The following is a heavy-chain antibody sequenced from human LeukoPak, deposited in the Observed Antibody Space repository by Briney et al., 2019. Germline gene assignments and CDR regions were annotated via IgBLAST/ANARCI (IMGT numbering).Heavy chain of an antibody. Sequence: GGSLTVPCTASGFTFSSYWMHWVRQAPGKGLVWVSRINSDGSSTYYADSVKGRFTISRDNSKNTLYLQMNSLRAEDTAVYYCARQPDDFSGWNNGQDFFDYWGQGALITVSS. D-gene: IGHD6-19*01. J-gene: IGHJ4*02. CDR1: GFTFSSYW. CDR3: ARQPDDFSGWNNGQDFFDY. V-gene: IGHV3-74*01. CDR2: INSDGSST.